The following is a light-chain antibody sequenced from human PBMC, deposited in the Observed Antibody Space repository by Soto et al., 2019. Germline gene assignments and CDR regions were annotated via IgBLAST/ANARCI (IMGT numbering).Light chain of an antibody. CDR2: DAS. Sequence: DIQMTQSPSSVSASVGDRVTITCQASQDVNKYLSWYQQKPGKAPKLLIYDASNLETGVPSRFSGSGAVTDFTFTIHSLQPDDIATYYCQQYDSRPFNFGPGTKVDI. V-gene: IGKV1-33*01. CDR1: QDVNKY. CDR3: QQYDSRPFN. J-gene: IGKJ3*01.